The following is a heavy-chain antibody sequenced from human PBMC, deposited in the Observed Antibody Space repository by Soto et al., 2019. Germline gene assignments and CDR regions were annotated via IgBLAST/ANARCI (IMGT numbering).Heavy chain of an antibody. Sequence: QPGGSLRLSCAASGFTFSSYGIYWVRQAPGKGLEWVAVISYDGSNRYYADSVKGRFTISRDNSKNTLYLQMNSLRVEDTAVYYCAKXGCRAGGNSYFYYGMDVWGQGTTVTVSS. V-gene: IGHV3-30*18. CDR1: GFTFSSYG. D-gene: IGHD1-1*01. J-gene: IGHJ6*02. CDR3: AKXGCRAGGNSYFYYGMDV. CDR2: ISYDGSNR.